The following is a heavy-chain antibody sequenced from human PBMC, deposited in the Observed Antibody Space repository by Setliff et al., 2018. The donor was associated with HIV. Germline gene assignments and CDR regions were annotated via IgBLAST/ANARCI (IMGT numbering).Heavy chain of an antibody. CDR3: ARQSSGSPEYFQH. Sequence: SETLSLTCAVYGGSFSSGTNYWSWIRQPAGKGLEWIGRIYYSGSTYYNPSLKSRVAMSVDTSKNQFSLKLRSVTAADTAVYYCARQSSGSPEYFQHWGQGTLVTVSS. D-gene: IGHD1-26*01. J-gene: IGHJ1*01. V-gene: IGHV4-61*02. CDR2: IYYSGST. CDR1: GGSFSSGTNY.